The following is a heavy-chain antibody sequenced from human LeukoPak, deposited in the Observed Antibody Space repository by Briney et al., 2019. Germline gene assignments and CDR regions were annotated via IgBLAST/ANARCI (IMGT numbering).Heavy chain of an antibody. CDR1: GDSISRSRHF. Sequence: SETLSLTWNVSGDSISRSRHFWAWIRQSPGRGLELIGYIYNSGSTYYNPSLRSRVTISVDTSKNQFSLRLSSVTAADTAVYYCARWGTYASTSNWFDPWGQGTLVTVSS. D-gene: IGHD2-2*01. V-gene: IGHV4-39*07. CDR2: IYNSGST. CDR3: ARWGTYASTSNWFDP. J-gene: IGHJ5*02.